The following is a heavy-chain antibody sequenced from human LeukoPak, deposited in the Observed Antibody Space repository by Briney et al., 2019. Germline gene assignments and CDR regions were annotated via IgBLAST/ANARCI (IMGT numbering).Heavy chain of an antibody. D-gene: IGHD2-15*01. CDR3: ATGGYCSGGSCYMDAFDY. J-gene: IGHJ4*02. CDR2: IYPGGSDT. Sequence: GESLKISCKGSGYSFTSYWIGWVRQMPGKGLEWMGIIYPGGSDTRYSPSFQGQVTISADKSISTAYLQWSSLKASDTAMYYCATGGYCSGGSCYMDAFDYWGQGTLVTVSS. CDR1: GYSFTSYW. V-gene: IGHV5-51*01.